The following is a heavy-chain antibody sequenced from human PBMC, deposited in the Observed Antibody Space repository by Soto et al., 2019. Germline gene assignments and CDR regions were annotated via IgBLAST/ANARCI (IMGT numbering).Heavy chain of an antibody. CDR3: ARGRDYYDRSGYYGPMATGGNWFDP. Sequence: SETLSLTCAVYGGSFSGYYWSWIRQPPGKGLEWIGEINHSGSTNYNPSLKSRVTISVDTSKNQFSLKLSSVTAADTAVYYCARGRDYYDRSGYYGPMATGGNWFDPWGQGTLVTVSS. CDR2: INHSGST. CDR1: GGSFSGYY. J-gene: IGHJ5*02. V-gene: IGHV4-34*01. D-gene: IGHD3-22*01.